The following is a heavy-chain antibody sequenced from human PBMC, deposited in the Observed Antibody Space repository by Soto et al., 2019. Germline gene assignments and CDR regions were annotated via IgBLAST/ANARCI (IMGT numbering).Heavy chain of an antibody. CDR3: AKDIVITMTVVSRWAFDI. Sequence: ESGGGVVQPGRSLRLSCAASGFTFSSYGMHWVRQAPGKGLEWVAVISYDGSNKYYADSVKGRFTISRDNSKNTLYLQMNSLRAEDTAVYYCAKDIVITMTVVSRWAFDIWGQGTMVTVSS. V-gene: IGHV3-30*18. CDR1: GFTFSSYG. D-gene: IGHD3-22*01. J-gene: IGHJ3*02. CDR2: ISYDGSNK.